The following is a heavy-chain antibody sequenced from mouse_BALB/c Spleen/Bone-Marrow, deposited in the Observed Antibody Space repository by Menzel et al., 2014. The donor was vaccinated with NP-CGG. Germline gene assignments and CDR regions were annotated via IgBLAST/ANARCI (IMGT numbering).Heavy chain of an antibody. J-gene: IGHJ2*01. V-gene: IGHV14-3*02. CDR3: ANYYYGYYFDY. Sequence: DVQLQESGAELVKPGASVKLSCTASGFNIKDTYMHWVKQRPEQGLEWIGRIDPANGNTKYDPKFQDKATITADTSSNIAYLQLSSLTSEDTAVYYCANYYYGYYFDYWGQGTTLTVSS. CDR2: IDPANGNT. D-gene: IGHD1-1*01. CDR1: GFNIKDTY.